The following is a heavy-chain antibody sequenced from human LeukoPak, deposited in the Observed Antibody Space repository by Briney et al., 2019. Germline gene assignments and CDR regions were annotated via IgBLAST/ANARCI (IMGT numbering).Heavy chain of an antibody. CDR2: INPSGGST. D-gene: IGHD3-10*01. CDR3: TCYGSGSFDY. V-gene: IGHV1-46*01. CDR1: GYTFTSYY. Sequence: ASVKVSCKASGYTFTSYYMHWVRQAPGQGLEWMGIINPSGGSTSYAQKFQGRVTMTRDTSTSTVYMELSSLRSEDTTVYYCTCYGSGSFDYWGQGTLVTVSS. J-gene: IGHJ4*02.